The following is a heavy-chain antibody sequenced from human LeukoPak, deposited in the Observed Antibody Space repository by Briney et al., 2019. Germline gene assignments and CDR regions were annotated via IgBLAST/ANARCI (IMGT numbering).Heavy chain of an antibody. Sequence: SQTLSLTCAVSGGSISSGGYSWSWIRQPPGKGLEWIGYICHSGSTYYNPSLKSRVTISVDRSKNQFSLKLSSVTAADTAVYYCATTSTFSGKYDYFNYWGQGTLVTVSS. J-gene: IGHJ4*02. D-gene: IGHD1-26*01. CDR3: ATTSTFSGKYDYFNY. CDR2: ICHSGST. V-gene: IGHV4-30-2*01. CDR1: GGSISSGGYS.